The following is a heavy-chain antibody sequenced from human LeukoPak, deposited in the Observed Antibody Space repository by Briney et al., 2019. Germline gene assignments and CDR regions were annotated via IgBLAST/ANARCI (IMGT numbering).Heavy chain of an antibody. Sequence: ASVKVSCKASGYTLTGYYMHWVRQAPGQGLEWMGWINPNSGGTNYAQKFQGRVTMTRDTSISTAYMELSRLRSDDTAVYYCARDIFELVARDYWGQGTLVTVSS. CDR2: INPNSGGT. D-gene: IGHD2-15*01. CDR1: GYTLTGYY. V-gene: IGHV1-2*02. J-gene: IGHJ4*02. CDR3: ARDIFELVARDY.